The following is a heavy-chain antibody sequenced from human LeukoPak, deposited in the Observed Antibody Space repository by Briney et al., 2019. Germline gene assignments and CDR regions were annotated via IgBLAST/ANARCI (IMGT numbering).Heavy chain of an antibody. CDR3: ARVDGGSTGILHT. D-gene: IGHD7-27*01. CDR2: FSTTWST. CDR1: GASISSYY. Sequence: SETLSLTCSVSGASISSYYWTWIRQPAGKGLEWIGRFSTTWSTSYNPSLKSRVTMSVDTSKNQFSLRLSSVTAADPAVYYCARVDGGSTGILHTWGQGTLVTVSS. V-gene: IGHV4-4*07. J-gene: IGHJ5*02.